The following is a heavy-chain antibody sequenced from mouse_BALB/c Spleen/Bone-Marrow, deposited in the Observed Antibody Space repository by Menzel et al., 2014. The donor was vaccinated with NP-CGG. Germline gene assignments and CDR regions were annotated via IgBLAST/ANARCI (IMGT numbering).Heavy chain of an antibody. CDR3: ARFITTGTMDY. Sequence: VQRVESGPGLVAPSQSLSITCTVSGFSLSSYSIHWVRQPPGEGLEWLGVIWGGGNIDYNSALKSRLSISKDNSKSQVFLKMNSLQTDDTAMYYCARFITTGTMDYWGQRTSVTVSS. CDR1: GFSLSSYS. CDR2: IWGGGNI. J-gene: IGHJ4*01. D-gene: IGHD1-1*01. V-gene: IGHV2-6-4*01.